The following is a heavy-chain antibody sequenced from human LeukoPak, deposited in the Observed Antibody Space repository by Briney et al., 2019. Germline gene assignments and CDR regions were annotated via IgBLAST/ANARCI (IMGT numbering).Heavy chain of an antibody. CDR1: GYTFTSYY. J-gene: IGHJ4*02. CDR3: ARSWIQLWQDY. V-gene: IGHV1-46*01. D-gene: IGHD5-18*01. CDR2: INPSGGST. Sequence: ASVKVSCKASGYTFTSYYMHWVRQAPGQGLEWMGIINPSGGSTSYAQKFQGRVTMTRDTSTSTVYMELSSLRSDDTAVYYCARSWIQLWQDYWGQGTLVTVSS.